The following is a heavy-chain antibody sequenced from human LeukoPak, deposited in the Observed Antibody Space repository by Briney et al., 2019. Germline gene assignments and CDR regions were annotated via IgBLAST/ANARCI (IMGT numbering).Heavy chain of an antibody. CDR1: GFTFS. Sequence: PGGSLRLSCVGSGFTFSVHWVRQVPGKGLEWLTFIRHDGTDQHYADSVRGRFTISRDNSKNTVYLQMNSLRPEDTALCYCAKDGNWASVSWGQGTLVTVSS. CDR2: IRHDGTDQ. J-gene: IGHJ5*02. V-gene: IGHV3-30*02. CDR3: AKDGNWASVS. D-gene: IGHD7-27*01.